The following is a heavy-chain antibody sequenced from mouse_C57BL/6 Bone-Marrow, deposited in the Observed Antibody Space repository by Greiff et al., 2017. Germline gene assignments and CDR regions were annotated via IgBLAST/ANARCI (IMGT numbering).Heavy chain of an antibody. D-gene: IGHD3-2*02. J-gene: IGHJ3*01. Sequence: EVMLVESGGGLVKPGGSLKLSCAASGFTFSSYAMSWVRQTPEKRLEWVATISDGGSYTYYPDNVKGRFTISRDNAKNNLYLQMSHLKSEDTAMYYCEVQLRLRFAYWGQGTLVTVSA. V-gene: IGHV5-4*03. CDR3: EVQLRLRFAY. CDR1: GFTFSSYA. CDR2: ISDGGSYT.